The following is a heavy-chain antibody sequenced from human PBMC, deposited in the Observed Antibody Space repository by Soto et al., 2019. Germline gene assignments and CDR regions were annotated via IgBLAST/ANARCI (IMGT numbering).Heavy chain of an antibody. V-gene: IGHV4-30-4*01. Sequence: LSLTCTVSGGSISSGGSYWGWIRQPPGKGLEWIGYIYYSGNTYFNPSLKSRVTLSVDTSKNQFSLNLSSVTAADTAVYYCVRYCSTTKCPFDYWGQGTLVTVSS. CDR1: GGSISSGGSY. CDR2: IYYSGNT. J-gene: IGHJ4*02. D-gene: IGHD2-2*01. CDR3: VRYCSTTKCPFDY.